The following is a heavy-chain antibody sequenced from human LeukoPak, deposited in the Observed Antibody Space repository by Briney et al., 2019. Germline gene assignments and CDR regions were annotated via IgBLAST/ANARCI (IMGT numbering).Heavy chain of an antibody. D-gene: IGHD2-2*01. CDR3: ARDCSSTSCSLDY. J-gene: IGHJ4*02. CDR2: INHSGST. CDR1: GGSFSGYY. Sequence: SETLSLTCAVYGGSFSGYYWSWIRQPPGMGLEWIGEINHSGSTNYNPSLKSRVTISVDTSKNQFSLKLSSVTAADTAVYYCARDCSSTSCSLDYWGQGTLVTVSS. V-gene: IGHV4-34*01.